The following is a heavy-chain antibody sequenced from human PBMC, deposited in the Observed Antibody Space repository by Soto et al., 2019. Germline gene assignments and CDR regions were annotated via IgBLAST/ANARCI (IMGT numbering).Heavy chain of an antibody. CDR3: ARGIGCSSTSCYAVYYYYMDV. J-gene: IGHJ6*03. V-gene: IGHV1-8*01. CDR2: MNPNSGNT. Sequence: ASEKVSCKASGYTFTSYDINWVRQATGQGLEWMGWMNPNSGNTGYAQKFQGRVTMTRNTSISTAYMELSSLRSEDTAVYYCARGIGCSSTSCYAVYYYYMDVWGKGTTVTVSS. CDR1: GYTFTSYD. D-gene: IGHD2-2*01.